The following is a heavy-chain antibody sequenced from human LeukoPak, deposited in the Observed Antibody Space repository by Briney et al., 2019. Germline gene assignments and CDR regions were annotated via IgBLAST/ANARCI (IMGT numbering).Heavy chain of an antibody. V-gene: IGHV4-39*07. CDR1: SGSISTSNYY. CDR2: IFYSGST. Sequence: SETLSLTCTVSSGSISTSNYYWGWVRQPPGKALEWIGNIFYSGSTYYSPSLKSRVTISLDTSRNQFSLKLNSVTAADTAVYYCAKSNGYGLIDIGGQGTMVTVSS. CDR3: AKSNGYGLIDI. D-gene: IGHD3-22*01. J-gene: IGHJ3*02.